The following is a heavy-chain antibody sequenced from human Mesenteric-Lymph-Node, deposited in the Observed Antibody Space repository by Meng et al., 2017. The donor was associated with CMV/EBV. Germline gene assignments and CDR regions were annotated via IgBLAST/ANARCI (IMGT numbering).Heavy chain of an antibody. CDR1: GFTFSSYE. Sequence: GESLKISCAAFGFTFSSYEMNWVRQAPGKGLEWVSYISSSGTTIYYADSVKGRFTISRDNAKSSLYLQMNSLRAEDTALYYCAKGRGIMATITAFDYWGQGTLVTVSS. V-gene: IGHV3-48*03. J-gene: IGHJ4*02. D-gene: IGHD5-24*01. CDR2: ISSSGTTI. CDR3: AKGRGIMATITAFDY.